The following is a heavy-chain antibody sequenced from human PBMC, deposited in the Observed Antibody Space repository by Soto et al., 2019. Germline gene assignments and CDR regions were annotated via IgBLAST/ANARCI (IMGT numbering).Heavy chain of an antibody. V-gene: IGHV3-7*03. CDR3: AKDLCAYSSGSCYFDY. CDR2: IKKDGGGE. Sequence: GGSLRLSCAGSGFTFSDYWMNWVRQAPGKGLEWVANIKKDGGGELYVDSVKGRFTISRDNAKNSLFLQMNSLRAEDTAVYYCAKDLCAYSSGSCYFDYWGQGTLVTVSS. CDR1: GFTFSDYW. D-gene: IGHD6-19*01. J-gene: IGHJ4*02.